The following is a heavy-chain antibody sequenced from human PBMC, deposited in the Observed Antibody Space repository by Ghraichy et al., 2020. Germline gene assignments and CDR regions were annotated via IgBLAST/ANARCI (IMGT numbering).Heavy chain of an antibody. D-gene: IGHD3-22*01. CDR3: TTGGIITLGPVYYYYYMDV. V-gene: IGHV3-15*01. CDR1: GFTFSNAW. CDR2: IKSKTDGGTT. J-gene: IGHJ6*03. Sequence: GGSLRLSCAASGFTFSNAWMSWVRQAPGKGLEWVGRIKSKTDGGTTDYAAPVKGRFTISRDDSKNTLYLQMNSLKTEDTAVYYCTTGGIITLGPVYYYYYMDVWGKGTTVTVSS.